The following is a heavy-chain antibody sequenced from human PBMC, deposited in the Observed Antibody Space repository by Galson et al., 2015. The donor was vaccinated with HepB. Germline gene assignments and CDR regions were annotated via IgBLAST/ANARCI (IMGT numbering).Heavy chain of an antibody. J-gene: IGHJ4*02. Sequence: SVKVSCKASGGTFSSYTISWVRQAPGQGLEWMGRIIPILGIANYAQKFQGRVTITSDKSTSTAYMELSSLRSEDTAVYSCARGCGRGGYSGYDMCYWGQGTLVTVSS. D-gene: IGHD5-12*01. CDR1: GGTFSSYT. CDR3: ARGCGRGGYSGYDMCY. CDR2: IIPILGIA. V-gene: IGHV1-69*02.